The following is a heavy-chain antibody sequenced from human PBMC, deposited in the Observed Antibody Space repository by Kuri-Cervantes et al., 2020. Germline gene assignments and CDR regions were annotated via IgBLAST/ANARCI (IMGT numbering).Heavy chain of an antibody. V-gene: IGHV4-39*02. CDR3: ARDKGLMGRGVIGFDY. Sequence: SETLSLTCTVSGGSISSSNYYWGWIRQPPGKGLEWIGSIYYSGSTYYNPSLKSRVTISVDTSKNQFSLELNSVTPEDTAVYYCARDKGLMGRGVIGFDYWGQGTLVTVSS. CDR2: IYYSGST. D-gene: IGHD3-10*01. CDR1: GGSISSSNYY. J-gene: IGHJ4*02.